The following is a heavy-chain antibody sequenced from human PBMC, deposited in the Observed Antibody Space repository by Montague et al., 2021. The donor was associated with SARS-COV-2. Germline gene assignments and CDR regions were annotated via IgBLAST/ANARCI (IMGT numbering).Heavy chain of an antibody. V-gene: IGHV4-34*01. CDR1: GGSFSDYD. CDR2: IYHSGTT. Sequence: SETLSLTCTVSGGSFSDYDWTWIRQSPGKGLEWVAEIYHSGTTNYNPNPSPRSPVTISMDTPQNQFSLKLSSVTAADTGVYYCARWYPQTLTSIGLRGKSAFGYSGQRTLVTASS. CDR3: ARWYPQTLTSIGLRGKSAFGY. D-gene: IGHD4-23*01. J-gene: IGHJ4*02.